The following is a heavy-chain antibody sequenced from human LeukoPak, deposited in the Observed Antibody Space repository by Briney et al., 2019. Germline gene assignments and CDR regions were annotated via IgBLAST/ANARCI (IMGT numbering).Heavy chain of an antibody. Sequence: PSEALSLTCTVYGGSISSDYWSWIRQPAGKGLEWIGRIYSSGSTNYNPSLKSRVTLSLDTSKNQFSLKLSSVTAADTAVYYCASLRPDYDLWSGYYKYWGQGTLVTVSS. D-gene: IGHD3-3*01. V-gene: IGHV4-4*07. CDR1: GGSISSDY. CDR2: IYSSGST. CDR3: ASLRPDYDLWSGYYKY. J-gene: IGHJ4*02.